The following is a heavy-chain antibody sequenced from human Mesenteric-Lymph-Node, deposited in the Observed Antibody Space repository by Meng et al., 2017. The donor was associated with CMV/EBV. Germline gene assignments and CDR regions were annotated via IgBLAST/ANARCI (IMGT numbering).Heavy chain of an antibody. V-gene: IGHV4-34*01. CDR1: GGSFADGY. D-gene: IGHD1-26*01. CDR3: ARGYSGSYHRRFYFDY. J-gene: IGHJ4*02. CDR2: INHSGST. Sequence: GGSFADGYWSWSQQPPGKGVEGIGEINHSGSTNYNPSLKSRVTISVDTSKNQFSLKLSSVTAADTAVYYCARGYSGSYHRRFYFDYWGQGTLVTVSS.